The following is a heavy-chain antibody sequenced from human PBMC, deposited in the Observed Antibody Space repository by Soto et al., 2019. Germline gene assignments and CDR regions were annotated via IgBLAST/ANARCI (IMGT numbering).Heavy chain of an antibody. V-gene: IGHV3-30-3*01. CDR3: LSPYIVVRQRMVGS. Sequence: QVQLVESGGGVVQPGRSLRLSCAASGFTFSSYAMHWVRQAPGKGLEWVAVISYDGSNKYYADSVKGRFTISRDNSKNTLYLQMNSLRAEDTAVYYCLSPYIVVRQRMVGSWGQGTLVTVSS. CDR2: ISYDGSNK. CDR1: GFTFSSYA. J-gene: IGHJ4*02. D-gene: IGHD2-21*01.